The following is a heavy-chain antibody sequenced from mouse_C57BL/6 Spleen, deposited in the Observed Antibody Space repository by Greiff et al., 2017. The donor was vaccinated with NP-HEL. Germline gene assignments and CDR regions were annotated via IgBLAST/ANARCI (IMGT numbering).Heavy chain of an antibody. CDR2: ISSGGSYT. D-gene: IGHD2-5*01. J-gene: IGHJ3*01. CDR3: ARRPGYSNGAWLAY. CDR1: GFTFSSYG. Sequence: DVKLVESGGDLVKPGGSLKLSCAASGFTFSSYGMSWVRQTPDKRLEWVATISSGGSYTYYPDSVKGRFTISRDNAKNTLYLQMSSLKTEDTAMYYCARRPGYSNGAWLAYWGQGTLVTVSA. V-gene: IGHV5-6*02.